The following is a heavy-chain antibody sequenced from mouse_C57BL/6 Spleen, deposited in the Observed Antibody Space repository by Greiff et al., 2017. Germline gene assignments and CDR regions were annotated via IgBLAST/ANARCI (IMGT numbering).Heavy chain of an antibody. CDR2: ISSGSSTT. Sequence: EVQRVESGGGLVKPGGSLKLSCAASGFTFSDYGMHWVRQAPEKGLEWVAYISSGSSTTYSADTVKGRSTISRDNAKNTLFLQMTMLRSEDTASYFCSRGGLGDYFDYWGQGTTLTVSS. CDR3: SRGGLGDYFDY. D-gene: IGHD4-1*01. V-gene: IGHV5-17*01. J-gene: IGHJ2*01. CDR1: GFTFSDYG.